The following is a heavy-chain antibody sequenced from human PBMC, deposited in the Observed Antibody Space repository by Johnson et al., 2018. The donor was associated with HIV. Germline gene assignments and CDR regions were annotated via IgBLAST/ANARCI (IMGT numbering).Heavy chain of an antibody. CDR2: IAWNGATT. J-gene: IGHJ3*02. CDR3: ARVRVKRVYSSSWYGGAFDI. V-gene: IGHV3-20*04. Sequence: VQLVESGGGVVRPGESLRLSCAASGFTFDEHGMSWVRQAPGKGLEWVSGIAWNGATTGYADSVKGRFTISRDNVKKSLYLQMNDLRAEDTAVYYCARVRVKRVYSSSWYGGAFDIWGQGTMVTVSS. D-gene: IGHD6-13*01. CDR1: GFTFDEHG.